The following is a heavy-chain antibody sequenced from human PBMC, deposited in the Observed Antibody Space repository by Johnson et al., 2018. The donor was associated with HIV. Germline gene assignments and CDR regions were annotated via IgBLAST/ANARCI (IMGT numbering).Heavy chain of an antibody. CDR2: ISYDGSNK. Sequence: QVQLVESGGGVVQPGRSLRLSCAASGFTFSSYAMYWVRQAPGKGLEWVAVISYDGSNKYYADSVKGRFTISRDNSKNTLYLQLNGLRPEDTALYYCAKDGNDILTGQGPDGFDVWGQGTMVTVSS. D-gene: IGHD3-9*01. V-gene: IGHV3-30-3*01. J-gene: IGHJ3*01. CDR3: AKDGNDILTGQGPDGFDV. CDR1: GFTFSSYA.